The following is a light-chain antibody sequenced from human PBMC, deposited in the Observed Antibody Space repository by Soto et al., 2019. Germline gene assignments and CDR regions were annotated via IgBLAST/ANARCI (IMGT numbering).Light chain of an antibody. V-gene: IGKV3-15*01. CDR2: AAS. J-gene: IGKJ1*01. CDR1: QSISSN. CDR3: QQFNNWPRT. Sequence: EIVKTQSPVTLSVSPGETATLSCRASQSISSNLAWYQQKPGQAPRLLIYAASTRATGIPARFSGSGSGTEFTLTISSLQSEDFAVYYCQQFNNWPRTFGQGTKVDIK.